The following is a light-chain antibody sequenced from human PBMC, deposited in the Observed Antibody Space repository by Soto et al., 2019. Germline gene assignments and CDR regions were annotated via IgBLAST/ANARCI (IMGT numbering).Light chain of an antibody. CDR3: MQTLQSRT. V-gene: IGKV2-28*01. CDR1: QSLLHSNGYTY. CDR2: MGS. Sequence: DIVMTQTPLSSPVTPGEPASISCRSSQSLLHSNGYTYLDWFLQKPGQSPQLLIYMGSNRASGVPDRFSGSGSGTDFTLKISRVEAEDVGVYYCMQTLQSRTFGGGTKLEI. J-gene: IGKJ4*01.